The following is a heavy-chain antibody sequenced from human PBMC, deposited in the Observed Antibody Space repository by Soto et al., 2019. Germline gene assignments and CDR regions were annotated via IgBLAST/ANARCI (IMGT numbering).Heavy chain of an antibody. Sequence: CETLSLTCAVTGDSVNNYYWSWMRQPPGKGLECMGYVYYSGSTNYNPSLKSRVTMSVDTSKNQFSLKLSSVTAADTAVYYCARLSSYDFWSGYYYYGMDVWGQGTTVTVSS. CDR1: GDSVNNYY. D-gene: IGHD3-3*01. CDR3: ARLSSYDFWSGYYYYGMDV. CDR2: VYYSGST. V-gene: IGHV4-59*02. J-gene: IGHJ6*02.